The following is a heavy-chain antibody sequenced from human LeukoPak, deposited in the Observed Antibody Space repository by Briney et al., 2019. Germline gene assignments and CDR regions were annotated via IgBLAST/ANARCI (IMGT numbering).Heavy chain of an antibody. CDR3: ANGLRKHYYYGMDV. CDR2: IIPIFGTA. Sequence: ASVKVSCKASGGTFSSYAISWVRQAPGQGLEWMGGIIPIFGTANYAQKFQGRVTITADESTSTAYMELSSLRSEDTAVYYCANGLRKHYYYGMDVWGQGTTVTVSS. D-gene: IGHD4-17*01. V-gene: IGHV1-69*13. CDR1: GGTFSSYA. J-gene: IGHJ6*02.